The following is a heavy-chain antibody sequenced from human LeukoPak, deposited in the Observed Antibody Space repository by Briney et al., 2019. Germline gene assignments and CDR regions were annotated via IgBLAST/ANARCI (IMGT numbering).Heavy chain of an antibody. CDR1: GGSIGSSSYY. CDR3: ARDDTAMVNYYYYYYMDV. V-gene: IGHV4-39*07. J-gene: IGHJ6*03. D-gene: IGHD5-18*01. Sequence: SETLSLTCTVSGGSIGSSSYYWGWIRQPPGKGLEWIGSIYYSGSTYYNPSLKSRVTISVDTSKNQFSLKLSSVTAADTAVYYCARDDTAMVNYYYYYYMDVWGKGTTVTVSS. CDR2: IYYSGST.